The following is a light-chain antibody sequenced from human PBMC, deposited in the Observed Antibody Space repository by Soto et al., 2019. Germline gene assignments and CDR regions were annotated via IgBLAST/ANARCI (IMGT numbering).Light chain of an antibody. J-gene: IGKJ1*01. CDR3: QHYNSYSEA. Sequence: GDRVTITCRASQGIRSDLGWFQQKPGKAPKRLIYAASSLQSGVPSRFSGSGSGTEFTLTINSLQPDDFATYYCQHYNSYSEAFGQGTKVDIK. V-gene: IGKV1-17*01. CDR2: AAS. CDR1: QGIRSD.